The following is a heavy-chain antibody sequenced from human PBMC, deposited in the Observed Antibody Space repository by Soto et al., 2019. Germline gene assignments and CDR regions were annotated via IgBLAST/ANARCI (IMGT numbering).Heavy chain of an antibody. V-gene: IGHV6-1*01. D-gene: IGHD6-19*01. CDR2: TYYRSNWRH. CDR1: GDIGSSNTAA. Sequence: SQTLLLSCAIAGDIGSSNTAAWDWIMSSPSRGLEWLGRTYYRSNWRHDYAVSVKSRITVNPDTSKNHFSLQLNSVTPDDTAVYYCARGVAGSGFDLWGQGTLVTVSS. CDR3: ARGVAGSGFDL. J-gene: IGHJ4*02.